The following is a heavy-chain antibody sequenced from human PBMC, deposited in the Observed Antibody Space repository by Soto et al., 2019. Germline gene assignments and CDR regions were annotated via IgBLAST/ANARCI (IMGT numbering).Heavy chain of an antibody. V-gene: IGHV1-69*12. CDR2: IVPLFGTA. CDR3: ARDGDPGYSFWSGPLGGGRFDP. J-gene: IGHJ5*02. Sequence: QVQLVQSGAEVKEPGSSVNVSCKTSGGTFGNTAVTWVRQVPGQVLEWIGGIVPLFGTANYAQKFRGRVMITADESTSTAYMDLSNLRSDDTAIYYCARDGDPGYSFWSGPLGGGRFDPWGQGTLVTVSS. D-gene: IGHD3-3*01. CDR1: GGTFGNTA.